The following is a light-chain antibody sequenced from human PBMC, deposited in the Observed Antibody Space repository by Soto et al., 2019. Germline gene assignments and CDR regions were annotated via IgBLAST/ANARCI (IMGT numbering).Light chain of an antibody. CDR2: AAS. CDR3: LQDYNYPQT. J-gene: IGKJ2*01. Sequence: AIQMTQSPSSLSASVGDRVTITCRASQGIRNDLGWYQQKPGKAPKLLIYAASSLQSGVPSRFSGSGSGTDFTLTISSLQPEDCATDYCLQDYNYPQTFGQGTKLEIK. V-gene: IGKV1-6*01. CDR1: QGIRND.